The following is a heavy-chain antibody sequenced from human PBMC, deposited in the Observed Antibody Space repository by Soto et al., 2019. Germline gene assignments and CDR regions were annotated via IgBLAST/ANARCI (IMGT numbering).Heavy chain of an antibody. CDR3: AKEGSDYDILTGSGYYGMDV. CDR1: GFTFSSYG. Sequence: PGGSLRLSWAASGFTFSSYGMHWVRQAPGKGLEWVAVISYDGSNKYYADSVKGRFTISRDNSKNTLYLQMNSLRAEDTAVYYCAKEGSDYDILTGSGYYGMDVWGQGTTVTVSS. V-gene: IGHV3-30*18. CDR2: ISYDGSNK. J-gene: IGHJ6*02. D-gene: IGHD3-9*01.